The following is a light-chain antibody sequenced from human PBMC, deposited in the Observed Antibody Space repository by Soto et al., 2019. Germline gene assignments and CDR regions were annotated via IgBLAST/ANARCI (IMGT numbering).Light chain of an antibody. CDR2: EVS. CDR3: TSYTTSSTPHYV. Sequence: QSALTHPASVSGSPGQAITISCTGTSSDIGYYNYVSWSQQHPGKAPKLLIYEVSNRPSGVSNRFSGSKSGNTASLTISGLQPEDEADYYCTSYTTSSTPHYVFGTGTKVTVL. CDR1: SSDIGYYNY. V-gene: IGLV2-14*01. J-gene: IGLJ1*01.